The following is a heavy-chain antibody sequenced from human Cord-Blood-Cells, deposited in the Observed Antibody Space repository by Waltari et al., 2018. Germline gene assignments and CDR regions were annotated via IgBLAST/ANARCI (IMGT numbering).Heavy chain of an antibody. CDR1: GFTFSSYW. Sequence: EVQLVESGGGLVQPGGSLRLSCAASGFTFSSYWQHTFRQAPGTGLVWVSRINSDGSRTSYADSVKGRFTISRDNAKNTLYLQMNSLRAEDTAVYYCASRDWGSQGSRGADDYWGQGTLVTVSS. CDR2: INSDGSRT. J-gene: IGHJ4*02. CDR3: ASRDWGSQGSRGADDY. D-gene: IGHD7-27*01. V-gene: IGHV3-74*01.